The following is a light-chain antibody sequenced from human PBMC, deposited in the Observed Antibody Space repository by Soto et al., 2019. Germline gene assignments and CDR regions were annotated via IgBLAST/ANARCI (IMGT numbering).Light chain of an antibody. Sequence: QSVLTQPASVSGSPGQSITISCTGTNSDVGGYNYVSWYQQRPGKAPKLIISEVSARPSGVSNRVSGSKSGTTASLTISGLQAEDAADYFCSSYTSRSTLVFGVGTKVTVL. J-gene: IGLJ3*02. CDR2: EVS. CDR1: NSDVGGYNY. CDR3: SSYTSRSTLV. V-gene: IGLV2-14*01.